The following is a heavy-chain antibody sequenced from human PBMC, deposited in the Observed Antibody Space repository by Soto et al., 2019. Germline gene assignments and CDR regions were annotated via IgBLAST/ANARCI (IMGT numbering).Heavy chain of an antibody. CDR2: ISSSSSYI. D-gene: IGHD3-22*01. CDR1: GFTFSSYR. Sequence: EVQLVESGGGLVKPGGSLRLSCAASGFTFSSYRMNWVRQAPGKGLEWVSSISSSSSYIYYADSVKGRFTISRDNAKNSLYLQMNNLRAEDTAVYYCARLLYYYDTSGYLFDPWGQGTLVTVSS. J-gene: IGHJ5*02. CDR3: ARLLYYYDTSGYLFDP. V-gene: IGHV3-21*01.